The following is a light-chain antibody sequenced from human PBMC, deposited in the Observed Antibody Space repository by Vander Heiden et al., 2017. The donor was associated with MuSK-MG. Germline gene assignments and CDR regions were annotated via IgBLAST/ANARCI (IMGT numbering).Light chain of an antibody. J-gene: IGLJ1*01. Sequence: QSALTQPPSASGSPGQSVTISCTGPSSDIGGYNYVSWYQQHPGKAPKLMIYEVSTTPAGVPDRFSGSKSGNTASLTVSGRQAEDEADYYCCSYAGSSNFVLGSGTKVTVL. CDR1: SSDIGGYNY. CDR2: EVS. V-gene: IGLV2-8*01. CDR3: CSYAGSSNFV.